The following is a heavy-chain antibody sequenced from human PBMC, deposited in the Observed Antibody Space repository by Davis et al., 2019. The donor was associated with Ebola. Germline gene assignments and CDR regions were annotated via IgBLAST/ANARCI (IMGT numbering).Heavy chain of an antibody. Sequence: SETLSLTCAVYGGSFSGYFWSWIRQPPGKGLEWIGEIDHSGTTNYIPSLKSRVTIPRDTSKNQFSLKLNSVTAADTAVYFCARGIRGTYGSNYYGLDVWGRGTPVTVSS. CDR3: ARGIRGTYGSNYYGLDV. V-gene: IGHV4-34*01. CDR1: GGSFSGYF. CDR2: IDHSGTT. D-gene: IGHD3-16*01. J-gene: IGHJ6*02.